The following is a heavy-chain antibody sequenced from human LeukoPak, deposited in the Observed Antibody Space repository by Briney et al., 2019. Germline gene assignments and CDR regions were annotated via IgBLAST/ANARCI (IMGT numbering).Heavy chain of an antibody. J-gene: IGHJ6*02. CDR3: ARDPAGYSSGWYVYGMDV. D-gene: IGHD6-19*01. Sequence: GGSLRLSCAASGFTFSSYSMNWVRQAPGQGLEGVSSIISSSSYISYADSVKGRFTISRDNAKNSPYLQMNSLRAEDTAVYYCARDPAGYSSGWYVYGMDVWGQGTTVTVSS. CDR1: GFTFSSYS. V-gene: IGHV3-21*01. CDR2: IISSSSYI.